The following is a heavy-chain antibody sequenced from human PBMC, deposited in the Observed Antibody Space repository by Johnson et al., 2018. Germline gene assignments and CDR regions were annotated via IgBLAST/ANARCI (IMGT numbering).Heavy chain of an antibody. Sequence: VPLVESGAEVKKPGESLKISCKGSGYSFTSYWIGWVRQMPGKGLEWMGIIYPGDSDTRYSPSFQGQVTISADKSISTAYLQGSSLKASDTAMSYCAKDIPSRIYCGGDCSHDAFDIWGQGTMVTVSS. CDR1: GYSFTSYW. V-gene: IGHV5-51*03. CDR2: IYPGDSDT. D-gene: IGHD2-21*02. J-gene: IGHJ3*02. CDR3: AKDIPSRIYCGGDCSHDAFDI.